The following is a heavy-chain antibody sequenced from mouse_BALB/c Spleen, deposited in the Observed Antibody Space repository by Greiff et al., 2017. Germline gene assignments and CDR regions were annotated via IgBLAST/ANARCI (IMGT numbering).Heavy chain of an antibody. CDR2: IDPANGNT. CDR3: AYGNYGY. CDR1: GFNIKDTY. V-gene: IGHV14-3*02. D-gene: IGHD2-1*01. J-gene: IGHJ2*01. Sequence: EVKLMESGAELVKPGASVKLSCTASGFNIKDTYMHWVKQRPEQGLEWIGRIDPANGNTKYDPKFQGKATITADTSSNTAYLQLSSLTSEDTAVYYCAYGNYGYWGQGTTLTVSS.